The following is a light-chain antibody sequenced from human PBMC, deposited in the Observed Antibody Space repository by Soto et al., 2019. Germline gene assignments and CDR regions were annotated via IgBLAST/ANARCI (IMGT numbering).Light chain of an antibody. J-gene: IGLJ1*01. CDR2: EVS. Sequence: QSALTQPASVSGSPGQSITISCTGTSSDVGSYNLVSWYQQHPGKAPKLMIYEVSKRPSGVSNRFSGSKSGNTASLTISGLQAEDEADYYCCSYAGSSTLGVFGTGTNLTVL. CDR3: CSYAGSSTLGV. CDR1: SSDVGSYNL. V-gene: IGLV2-23*02.